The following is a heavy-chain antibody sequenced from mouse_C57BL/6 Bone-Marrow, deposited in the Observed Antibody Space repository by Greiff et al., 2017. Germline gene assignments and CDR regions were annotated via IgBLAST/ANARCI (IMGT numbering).Heavy chain of an antibody. CDR1: GYTFTSYG. CDR3: ARKLGYYSNRFDY. CDR2: IYPRSGNT. D-gene: IGHD2-5*01. Sequence: QVQLQQSGAELARPGASVQLSCKASGYTFTSYGISWVKQRTGQGLEWIGEIYPRSGNTYYNEKFKGKATLTADKSSSTAYMELRSLTSEDSAVYFCARKLGYYSNRFDYWAQGTTLTVSS. J-gene: IGHJ2*01. V-gene: IGHV1-81*01.